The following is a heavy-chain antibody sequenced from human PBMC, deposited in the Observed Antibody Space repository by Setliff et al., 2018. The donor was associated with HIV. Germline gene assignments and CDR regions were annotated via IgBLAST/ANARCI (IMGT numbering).Heavy chain of an antibody. V-gene: IGHV4-39*07. CDR2: INHSGTT. J-gene: IGHJ5*02. CDR3: ARDIQAAGTGWFDP. CDR1: GGSISTGGYY. Sequence: TSETLSLTCTVSGGSISTGGYYWSWIRQPPGKGLEWIGEINHSGTTNSNPSLKSRITISVDTSKNQFSLKLSSVTAADTAVYYCARDIQAAGTGWFDPWGQGTLVTVSS. D-gene: IGHD6-13*01.